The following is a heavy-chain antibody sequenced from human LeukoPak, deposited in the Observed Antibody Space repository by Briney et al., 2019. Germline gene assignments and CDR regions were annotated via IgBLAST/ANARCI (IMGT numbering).Heavy chain of an antibody. CDR3: AKALNGGKDY. J-gene: IGHJ4*02. CDR1: GVTFSKYA. Sequence: GGSLRLSCAASGVTFSKYAMSWVRQAPGKGLECVSAISGSGGTTFYADSVKGRFTISRDNSKNTLYLQMNSLRAEDTAVYYCAKALNGGKDYWGQGTLVTVSS. D-gene: IGHD4-23*01. CDR2: ISGSGGTT. V-gene: IGHV3-23*01.